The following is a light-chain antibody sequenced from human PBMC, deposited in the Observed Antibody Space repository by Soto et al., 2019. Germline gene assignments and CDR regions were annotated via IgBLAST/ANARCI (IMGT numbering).Light chain of an antibody. CDR2: GAF. V-gene: IGKV3-15*01. J-gene: IGKJ1*01. CDR3: QQYNDWPLT. Sequence: EIVMTQSPATLSVSPGERATLSCGASQSVSSNLAWYQQKPGPAPSLLIYGAFTRATGIPARFSGTGSGTEFTLTISSLQSEDFALYYCQQYNDWPLTFGQGTKVDMK. CDR1: QSVSSN.